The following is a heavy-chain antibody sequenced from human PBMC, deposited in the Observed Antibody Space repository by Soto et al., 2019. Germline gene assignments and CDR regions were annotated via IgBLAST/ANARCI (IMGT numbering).Heavy chain of an antibody. Sequence: GGSLRLSCAASGFTFSSYWMHWVRQAPGKGLVWVSRINSDGSSTSYADSVKGRFTISRDNAKNTLYLQMNSLRAEDTAVYYCARDLIVGATRGWFDPWGQGTLVTVSS. D-gene: IGHD1-26*01. V-gene: IGHV3-74*01. CDR1: GFTFSSYW. CDR2: INSDGSST. CDR3: ARDLIVGATRGWFDP. J-gene: IGHJ5*02.